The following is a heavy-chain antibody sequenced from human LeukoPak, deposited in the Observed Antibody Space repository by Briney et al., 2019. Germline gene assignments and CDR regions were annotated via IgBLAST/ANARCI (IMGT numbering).Heavy chain of an antibody. CDR1: GFNFYDYA. V-gene: IGHV3-9*01. J-gene: IGHJ4*02. CDR3: AKTFYYDTSGYPN. Sequence: PGGSLRLSCAGSGFNFYDYAMHWVRQAPGKGLEWVSGISWNSDSIVYADSVKGRFTISRDNGKNSLYLQMNSLRAEDTAVYYCAKTFYYDTSGYPNWGQGTLVTVSS. D-gene: IGHD3-22*01. CDR2: ISWNSDSI.